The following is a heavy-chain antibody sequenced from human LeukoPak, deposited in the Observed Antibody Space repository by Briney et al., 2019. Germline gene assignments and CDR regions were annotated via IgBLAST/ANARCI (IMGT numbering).Heavy chain of an antibody. J-gene: IGHJ4*02. CDR2: IKHNGDDL. CDR3: ARELRTFDS. V-gene: IGHV3-7*01. Sequence: PGRSLRLSCAASGFTFSSYWMAWVRQAPGRGLEWVANIKHNGDDLNYVDSVEDRFTISRDNAQNSLYLHMTSLRVEDTAVYYCARELRTFDSWGQGTLVTVSS. CDR1: GFTFSSYW. D-gene: IGHD3-16*01.